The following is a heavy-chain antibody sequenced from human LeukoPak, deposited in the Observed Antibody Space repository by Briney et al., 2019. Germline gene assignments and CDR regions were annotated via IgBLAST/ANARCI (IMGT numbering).Heavy chain of an antibody. CDR3: ARGYPLSTTAAGTYFQH. J-gene: IGHJ1*01. V-gene: IGHV1-2*02. Sequence: ASVKVSCKASGYTFSGYYMHWVRQAPGQGLEWMGWINPNSGGTNYAQKFQGRVTMTRDSSISTAYMELSRLRSDDTAVYYCARGYPLSTTAAGTYFQHWGQGTLVTVSS. D-gene: IGHD6-13*01. CDR1: GYTFSGYY. CDR2: INPNSGGT.